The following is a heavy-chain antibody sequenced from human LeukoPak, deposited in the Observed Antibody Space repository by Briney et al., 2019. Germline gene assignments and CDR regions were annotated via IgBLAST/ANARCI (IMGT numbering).Heavy chain of an antibody. J-gene: IGHJ4*02. CDR2: ISGSGGST. Sequence: GGSLRLSCAASGFTFTSYAMSWVRQAPGKGLEWVSAISGSGGSTYYADSVKGRFTISRDNSKNTLYLQMNSLRAEDTAVYYCAKVTPISSSGWYGYWGQGTLVTVSS. CDR3: AKVTPISSSGWYGY. V-gene: IGHV3-23*01. D-gene: IGHD6-19*01. CDR1: GFTFTSYA.